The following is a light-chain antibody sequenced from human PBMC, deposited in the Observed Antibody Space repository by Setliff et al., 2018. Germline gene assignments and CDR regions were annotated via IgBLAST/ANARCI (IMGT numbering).Light chain of an antibody. CDR2: DVS. CDR1: SSDVGSYNY. J-gene: IGLJ1*01. Sequence: QSALPQPASVSGSPGQSITISCTGTSSDVGSYNYVSWYQQHPGKAPKLMIYDVSKRPSGVSNRFSGSKSGNTASLTISGLQAEDEADYYCSSYTSSSPYVFGTGTKVTVL. CDR3: SSYTSSSPYV. V-gene: IGLV2-14*01.